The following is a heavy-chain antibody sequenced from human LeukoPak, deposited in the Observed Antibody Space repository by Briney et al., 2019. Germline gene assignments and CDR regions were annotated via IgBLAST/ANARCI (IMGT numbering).Heavy chain of an antibody. D-gene: IGHD5-12*01. V-gene: IGHV3-48*03. CDR3: ARDCGFRGCYDPAMDY. J-gene: IGHJ4*02. Sequence: GGSLRLSCAASGFTFSSYEMNWVRQAPGKGLEWVSYISSSGSTIYYADSVKGRFTISRDNAKNSLYLQMNSLRAEDTAVYYCARDCGFRGCYDPAMDYWGQGTLVTVSS. CDR2: ISSSGSTI. CDR1: GFTFSSYE.